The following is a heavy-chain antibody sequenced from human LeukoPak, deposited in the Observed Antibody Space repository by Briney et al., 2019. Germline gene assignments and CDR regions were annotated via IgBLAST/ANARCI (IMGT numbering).Heavy chain of an antibody. CDR2: TIPIFGTA. Sequence: SSVKVSCKAYGGTFSSYAISWVRQAPGQELEWMGVTIPIFGTANYAQKFQGRVTITADESTSTAYMELSSLRSEVTAVYYSAGDCGGDCYSPEPDAFDIWGQGTMVTVSS. CDR3: AGDCGGDCYSPEPDAFDI. V-gene: IGHV1-69*01. CDR1: GGTFSSYA. J-gene: IGHJ3*02. D-gene: IGHD2-21*01.